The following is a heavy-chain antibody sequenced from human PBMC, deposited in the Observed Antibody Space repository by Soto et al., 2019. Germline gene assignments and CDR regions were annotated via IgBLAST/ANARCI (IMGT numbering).Heavy chain of an antibody. CDR2: IYYSGST. CDR1: GDSIGTINYY. V-gene: IGHV4-39*01. D-gene: IGHD2-8*01. J-gene: IGHJ4*02. CDR3: ARHPGYTVPTVYATHYFDD. Sequence: QLQLQESGPGLVKPSETLSVTCSVSGDSIGTINYYWGWLRQPPGKGPEWIGSIYYSGSTHYNPYLRGRATISVDTSKNQFSLRLSSVTAADTAVYYCARHPGYTVPTVYATHYFDDWGQGVLVTVSS.